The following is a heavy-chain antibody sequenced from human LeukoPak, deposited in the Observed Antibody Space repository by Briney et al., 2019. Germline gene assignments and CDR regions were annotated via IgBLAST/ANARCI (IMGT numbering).Heavy chain of an antibody. CDR3: ARVIGYCSSTSCRKTINWFDP. V-gene: IGHV1-8*01. Sequence: GASVKVSCKASGYTFTSYDINWVRQATGQGLEWMGWMNPNSGNTGYAQKFQGRVTMTRNTSISTAYMELSSLRSEDTAVYYCARVIGYCSSTSCRKTINWFDPWGQGTLVTVSS. CDR2: MNPNSGNT. J-gene: IGHJ5*02. CDR1: GYTFTSYD. D-gene: IGHD2-2*01.